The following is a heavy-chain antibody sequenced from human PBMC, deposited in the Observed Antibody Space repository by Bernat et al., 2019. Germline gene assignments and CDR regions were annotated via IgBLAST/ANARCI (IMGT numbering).Heavy chain of an antibody. CDR2: IWYDGSNK. V-gene: IGHV3-33*01. CDR3: ARLGSRWSLDY. Sequence: QVQVVESGGGVVQPGRSLRLSCAASGFTFSSYGMHWVRQAPGKGLEWVVVIWYDGSNKYYGDSVKGRFTISRDNSKNTVYLQMNSLRAEDTAVYYCARLGSRWSLDYWGQGTLVTVSS. D-gene: IGHD6-19*01. CDR1: GFTFSSYG. J-gene: IGHJ4*02.